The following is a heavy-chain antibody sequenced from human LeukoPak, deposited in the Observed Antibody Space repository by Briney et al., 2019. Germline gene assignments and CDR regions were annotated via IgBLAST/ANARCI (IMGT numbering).Heavy chain of an antibody. D-gene: IGHD6-19*01. J-gene: IGHJ3*02. CDR2: INTNTRNP. Sequence: ASVKVSCKASGYTFTSYAMNWVRQAPGQGLEWMGWINTNTRNPTYAQGFTGRFVFSLDTSVSTAYLQISRLKAEDSVVYYCASRGSSIAVAGTAFDIWGQGTMVTVSS. CDR3: ASRGSSIAVAGTAFDI. V-gene: IGHV7-4-1*02. CDR1: GYTFTSYA.